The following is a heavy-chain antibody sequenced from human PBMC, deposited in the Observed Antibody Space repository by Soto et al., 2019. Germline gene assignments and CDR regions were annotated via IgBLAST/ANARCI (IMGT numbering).Heavy chain of an antibody. CDR2: ITGNSARI. V-gene: IGHV3-23*01. CDR3: AKNGDFDYDAFDV. J-gene: IGHJ3*01. Sequence: GGSMRLSCAASDSTIRRYAMSWVRQAPGKGLEWVSGITGNSARIYYADSVKGRFSISRDNSKNTLYLQMDTLRAEDTAVYYCAKNGDFDYDAFDVWGQGTVVTVSS. CDR1: DSTIRRYA. D-gene: IGHD3-16*01.